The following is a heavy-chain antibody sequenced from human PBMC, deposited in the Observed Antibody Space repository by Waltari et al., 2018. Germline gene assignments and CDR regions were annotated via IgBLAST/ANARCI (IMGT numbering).Heavy chain of an antibody. Sequence: QVQLVESGGGVVQPGKSLRLSCAGSGFGFSSFGFHWVGQAPGKGLEWVAISGFDGSKRYYADSVKGRFTISRDNSRNTVYLQMNSLRPEDSGVYYCARCPDEYNYYYMEVWGRGTTVSVSS. J-gene: IGHJ6*03. V-gene: IGHV3-33*08. CDR2: SGFDGSKR. CDR1: GFGFSSFG. CDR3: ARCPDEYNYYYMEV.